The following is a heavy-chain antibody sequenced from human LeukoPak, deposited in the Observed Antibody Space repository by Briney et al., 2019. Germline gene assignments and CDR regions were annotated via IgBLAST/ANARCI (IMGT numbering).Heavy chain of an antibody. CDR2: IYHSGST. V-gene: IGHV4-30-2*01. CDR1: GGSISSGGYS. J-gene: IGHJ5*02. Sequence: SETLSLTCAVSGGSISSGGYSWSWIRQPPGKGLEWIGYIYHSGSTYYNPSLKSRVTISVDRSKNQFSLRLSSVTAADTAVYYCARSPYYDTLTGYPNWFDPWGQGTLVTVSS. D-gene: IGHD3-9*01. CDR3: ARSPYYDTLTGYPNWFDP.